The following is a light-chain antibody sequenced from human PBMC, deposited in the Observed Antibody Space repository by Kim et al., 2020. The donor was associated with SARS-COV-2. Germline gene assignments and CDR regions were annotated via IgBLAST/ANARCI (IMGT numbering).Light chain of an antibody. CDR3: QAWDSTTTV. J-gene: IGLJ2*01. CDR2: QDT. CDR1: RFGNKF. V-gene: IGLV3-1*01. Sequence: VSPGQTASITCSGDRFGNKFVCWYQQKPGQSPVVVIYQDTQRPSGIPERFSGSNSGNTATLTISGTQAMDEADYYCQAWDSTTTVFGGGTQLTVL.